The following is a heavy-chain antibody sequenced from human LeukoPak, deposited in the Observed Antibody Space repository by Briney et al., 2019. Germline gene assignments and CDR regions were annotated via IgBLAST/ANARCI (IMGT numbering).Heavy chain of an antibody. CDR2: ISGSGGST. Sequence: PPGGSLRLPCAASGFTFSSYAMSWVRQAPGKGLEWVSAISGSGGSTYYADSVKGRFTISRDNSKNTLYLQMNSLRAEDTAVYYCAKIPMITFGGVIYYFDYWGQGTLVTVSS. D-gene: IGHD3-16*02. V-gene: IGHV3-23*01. CDR3: AKIPMITFGGVIYYFDY. J-gene: IGHJ4*02. CDR1: GFTFSSYA.